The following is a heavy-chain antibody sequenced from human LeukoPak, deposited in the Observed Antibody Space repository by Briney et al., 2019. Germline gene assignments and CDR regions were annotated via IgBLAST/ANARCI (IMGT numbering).Heavy chain of an antibody. CDR2: INPNSGGT. D-gene: IGHD3-3*01. CDR1: GYTFTGYY. V-gene: IGHV1-2*02. CDR3: ARGDDFWSGYSPYYYYGMDV. J-gene: IGHJ6*02. Sequence: ASVKVSCKASGYTFTGYYMHWVRQAPGQGLEWMGWINPNSGGTNYAQKFQGRVTMTRDTSTSTAYMELRGLRSDDTAVYYCARGDDFWSGYSPYYYYGMDVWGQGTTVTVSS.